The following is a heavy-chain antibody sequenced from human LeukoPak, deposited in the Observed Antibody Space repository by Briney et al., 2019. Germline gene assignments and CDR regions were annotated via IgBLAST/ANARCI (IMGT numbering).Heavy chain of an antibody. CDR3: ATSSISRYSDY. J-gene: IGHJ4*02. D-gene: IGHD3-9*01. CDR1: GVSISTSSYF. CDR2: IYYSGIT. Sequence: SETLSLTCTVSGVSISTSSYFWGWIRQPPGKGLEWIGSIYYSGITFYNPSLRSRLTISLDTSKNQFSLRLTSVTAADTAVYYCATSSISRYSDYSGQGTLVTISS. V-gene: IGHV4-39*01.